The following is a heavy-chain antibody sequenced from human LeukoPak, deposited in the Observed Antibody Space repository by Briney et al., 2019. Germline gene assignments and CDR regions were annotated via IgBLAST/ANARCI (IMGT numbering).Heavy chain of an antibody. CDR3: TAGTGRSDFDY. J-gene: IGHJ4*02. Sequence: GGSLRLSCAASGFTFSNASMSWVRRGLGRGGEWVGRIKRKGDDGTIDYAAPVKGSLSVSRDDTKNMLYLQMNSLKSEDTAVYYCTAGTGRSDFDYWGQGTLVTVSS. CDR1: GFTFSNAS. V-gene: IGHV3-15*01. D-gene: IGHD3/OR15-3a*01. CDR2: IKRKGDDGTI.